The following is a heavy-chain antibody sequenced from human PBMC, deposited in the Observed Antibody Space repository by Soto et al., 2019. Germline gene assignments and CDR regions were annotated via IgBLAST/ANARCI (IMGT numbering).Heavy chain of an antibody. D-gene: IGHD3-10*01. J-gene: IGHJ5*02. Sequence: QVQLQESGPGLVKPSGTLSLTCSVSGGSISISNWWSWVRQPPGKGLEWIGGIFHSGDTSYNPSLTSRVTISGDRSKNHFSLKLTSVTAAYTAMYYCARGAATMAPKNWFDPWGQGILVTVSS. CDR1: GGSISISNW. V-gene: IGHV4-4*02. CDR2: IFHSGDT. CDR3: ARGAATMAPKNWFDP.